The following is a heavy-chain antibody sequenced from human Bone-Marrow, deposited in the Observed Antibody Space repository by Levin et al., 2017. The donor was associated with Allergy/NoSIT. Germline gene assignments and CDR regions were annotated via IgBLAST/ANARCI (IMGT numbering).Heavy chain of an antibody. J-gene: IGHJ3*02. V-gene: IGHV3-9*01. CDR3: AKDMGGPVAGTHDAFDI. CDR2: ISWNSGSI. D-gene: IGHD6-19*01. Sequence: PGGSLRLSCAASGFTFDDYAMHWVRQAPGKGLEWVSGISWNSGSIGYADSVKGRFTISRDNAKNSLYLQMNSLRAEDTALYYCAKDMGGPVAGTHDAFDIWGQGTMVTVSS. CDR1: GFTFDDYA.